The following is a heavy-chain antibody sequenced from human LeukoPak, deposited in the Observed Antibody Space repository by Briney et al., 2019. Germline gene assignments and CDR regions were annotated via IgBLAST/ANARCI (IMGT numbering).Heavy chain of an antibody. J-gene: IGHJ4*02. CDR1: GFIFSAHW. Sequence: GGSLRLSCAASGFIFSAHWMNWVRQAPGKGLEWVASIKKDGSESNYVDSVKGRFTISRDNAKNSLYLQMNSLRDEDTAVYYCVRGLYGYWGQGTLVTVSS. CDR3: VRGLYGY. D-gene: IGHD4-17*01. V-gene: IGHV3-7*01. CDR2: IKKDGSES.